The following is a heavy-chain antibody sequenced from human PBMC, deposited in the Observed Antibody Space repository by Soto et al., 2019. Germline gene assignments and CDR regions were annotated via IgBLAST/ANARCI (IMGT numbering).Heavy chain of an antibody. CDR1: GYTFTGYY. D-gene: IGHD2-15*01. CDR2: INPNSGGT. CDR3: ASVNVVVVAATREYYFDY. V-gene: IGHV1-2*02. J-gene: IGHJ4*02. Sequence: GASVKVSCKASGYTFTGYYMHWVGQAPGQGLEWMGWINPNSGGTNYAQKFQGRVTMTRDTSISTAYMELSRLRSDDTAVYYCASVNVVVVAATREYYFDYWGQGTLVTVSS.